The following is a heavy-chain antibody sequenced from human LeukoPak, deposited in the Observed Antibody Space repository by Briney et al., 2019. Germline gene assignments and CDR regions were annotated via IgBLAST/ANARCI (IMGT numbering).Heavy chain of an antibody. J-gene: IGHJ4*02. CDR2: ISGSGGST. Sequence: PGGTLRLSCAASGFTFSSYGMSWVRQAPGKGLEWVSAISGSGGSTYYADSVKGRFTISRDNSKNTLYLQMNSLRAEDTAVYYCARITGTTGFRDYWGQGTLVTVSS. D-gene: IGHD1/OR15-1a*01. CDR3: ARITGTTGFRDY. CDR1: GFTFSSYG. V-gene: IGHV3-23*01.